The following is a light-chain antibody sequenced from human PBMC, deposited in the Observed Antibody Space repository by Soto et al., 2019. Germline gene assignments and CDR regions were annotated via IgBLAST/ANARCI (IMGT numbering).Light chain of an antibody. CDR3: GTWDSSLSTYV. CDR2: GND. CDR1: SSDIGNIY. V-gene: IGLV1-51*01. J-gene: IGLJ1*01. Sequence: QSVLTQPPSVSAAPGQKVTISCSGSSSDIGNIYVYVSWYHQLPGTAPKLLIYGNDKRPSGIPDRFSGSKSGTSATLDIAGLQTGDEADYYCGTWDSSLSTYVFGTGTKVTVL.